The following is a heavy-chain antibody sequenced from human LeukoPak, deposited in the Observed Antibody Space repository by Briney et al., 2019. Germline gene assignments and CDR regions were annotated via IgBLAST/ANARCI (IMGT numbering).Heavy chain of an antibody. CDR2: IWYDGSNK. CDR3: VRGDSKGYYHYFDY. D-gene: IGHD3-22*01. CDR1: GFTFSSHG. J-gene: IGHJ4*02. V-gene: IGHV3-33*01. Sequence: GGSLRLSCAASGFTFSSHGMHWVRQAPGKGLEWVAGIWYDGSNKYYADSVKDRFTISGDNSKNTLYLQLNSLRAEDTAVYYCVRGDSKGYYHYFDYWGQGTLVTVSS.